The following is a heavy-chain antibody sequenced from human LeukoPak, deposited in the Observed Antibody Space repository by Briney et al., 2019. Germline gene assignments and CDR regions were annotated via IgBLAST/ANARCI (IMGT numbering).Heavy chain of an antibody. CDR3: ARMPTTDHFDY. Sequence: SPSETLSLTCAVYGGSFSGYYWSWIRQPPGKGLEWIGEINHSGSTNYNPSLKSRVTISVDTSKNQFSLKLSSVTAADTAVYYCARMPTTDHFDYWGQGTLVTVSS. J-gene: IGHJ4*02. CDR1: GGSFSGYY. CDR2: INHSGST. D-gene: IGHD4-11*01. V-gene: IGHV4-34*01.